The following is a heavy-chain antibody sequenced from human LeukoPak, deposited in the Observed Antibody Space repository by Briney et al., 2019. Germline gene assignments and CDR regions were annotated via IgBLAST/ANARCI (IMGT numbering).Heavy chain of an antibody. V-gene: IGHV3-53*01. CDR2: IYSRGAT. J-gene: IGHJ4*02. CDR1: GFSVGNNY. CDR3: ATVPSSIFDY. Sequence: PGGALILSCSASGFSVGNNYMSWVRQAPGKGLEWVSVIYSRGATEYSDFVKGRFTISSDSSKNTLYLHMNSLRAEDTAVYYCATVPSSIFDYWGKGNLVTVSS. D-gene: IGHD2-2*01.